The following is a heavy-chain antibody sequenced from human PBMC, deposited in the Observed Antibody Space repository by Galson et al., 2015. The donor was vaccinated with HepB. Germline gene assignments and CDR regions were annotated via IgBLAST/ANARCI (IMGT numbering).Heavy chain of an antibody. D-gene: IGHD4-17*01. V-gene: IGHV3-30-3*01. Sequence: SLRLSCAASGSTFSSYAMHWVRQAPGKGLEWVAVISYDGSNKYYADSVKGRFTISRDNSKNTLYLQMNSLRAEDTAVYYCAREPYGDYLLSDYWGQGTLVTVSS. J-gene: IGHJ4*02. CDR2: ISYDGSNK. CDR1: GSTFSSYA. CDR3: AREPYGDYLLSDY.